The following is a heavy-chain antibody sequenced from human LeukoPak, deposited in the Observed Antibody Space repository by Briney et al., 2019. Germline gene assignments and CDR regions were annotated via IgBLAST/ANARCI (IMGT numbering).Heavy chain of an antibody. CDR3: ARDPTGDDYYFDY. V-gene: IGHV3-48*02. CDR1: GFTFSTYS. CDR2: ISSSSTI. Sequence: GGSLILSCAASGFTFSTYSMNWVRQAPGKGLEWVSYISSSSTIYYADSVKGRFTISRDNAKNSLYLQMNSLRDEDTAVYYCARDPTGDDYYFDYWGQGTLVTVSS. J-gene: IGHJ4*02. D-gene: IGHD7-27*01.